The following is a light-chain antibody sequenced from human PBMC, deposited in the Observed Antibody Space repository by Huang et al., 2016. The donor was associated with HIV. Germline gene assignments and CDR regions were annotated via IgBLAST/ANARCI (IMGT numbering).Light chain of an antibody. V-gene: IGKV1-5*03. J-gene: IGKJ1*01. CDR2: RAS. CDR1: QSIDTW. CDR3: QQFNTYPWT. Sequence: DIQMTQSPSTLSASVGDRVTITCRASQSIDTWLAWYQQKPGKAPKLLIYRASSLEIGVPSRFSASRSGTEFTLTISSLQTDDFATYYCQQFNTYPWTFGQGTRVEIK.